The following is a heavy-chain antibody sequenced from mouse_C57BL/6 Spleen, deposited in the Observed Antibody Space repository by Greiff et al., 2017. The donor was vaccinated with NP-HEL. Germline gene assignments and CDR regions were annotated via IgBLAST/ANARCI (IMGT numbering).Heavy chain of an antibody. V-gene: IGHV1-55*01. CDR1: GYTFTSYW. D-gene: IGHD1-1*01. CDR2: LYPGSGST. Sequence: QVQLQQPGAELVKPGASVKMSCKASGYTFTSYWITWVKQRPGQGLEWIGDLYPGSGSTNYNEKFKSKATLTVATSSSTAYMQHSSMTSEDSAVYYRARWGTVVARGYFDVWGTGTTGTVPS. J-gene: IGHJ1*03. CDR3: ARWGTVVARGYFDV.